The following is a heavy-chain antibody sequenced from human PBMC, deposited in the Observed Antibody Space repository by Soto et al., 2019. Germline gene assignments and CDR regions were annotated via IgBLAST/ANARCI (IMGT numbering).Heavy chain of an antibody. CDR1: GYTFTSYG. CDR2: ISAYNGNT. J-gene: IGHJ6*01. Sequence: AAVTVSCKASGYTFTSYGISLVRQAPGQGLEWMGWISAYNGNTNYAQKLQGKVTMTTDTSTSTAYMELRSLRSDDTAVYYCARDGNYDFWSGYWSHLGYYGRDVWG. CDR3: ARDGNYDFWSGYWSHLGYYGRDV. V-gene: IGHV1-18*04. D-gene: IGHD3-3*01.